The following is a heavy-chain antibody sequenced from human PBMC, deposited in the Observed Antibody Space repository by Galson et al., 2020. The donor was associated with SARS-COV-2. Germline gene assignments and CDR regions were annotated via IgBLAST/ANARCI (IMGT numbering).Heavy chain of an antibody. J-gene: IGHJ1*01. Sequence: SVTVSCKASGGPLRSYAISWVRQAPAQGLEWMGGIIPILGIANYAQKFQGRVTITADKSTSTAYMELSSLRSEDTAVYYCASEGGIAAAVSHFQHWGQGTLVTVSS. CDR2: IIPILGIA. CDR1: GGPLRSYA. V-gene: IGHV1-69*10. CDR3: ASEGGIAAAVSHFQH. D-gene: IGHD6-13*01.